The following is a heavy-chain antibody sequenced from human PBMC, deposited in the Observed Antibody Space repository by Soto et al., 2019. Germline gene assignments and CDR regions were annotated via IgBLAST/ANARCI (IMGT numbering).Heavy chain of an antibody. CDR1: GFTFSNYY. CDR2: ISSTGRTI. Sequence: PGGSLRLSCGAYGFTFSNYYMSWIRQAPGKGLEWVSYISSTGRTIYYADPVEGRFTVSRDNAQNSLSLKLNSLRVEDTAVYYCARSYSSGWEFDYWGQGTQVTVS. CDR3: ARSYSSGWEFDY. J-gene: IGHJ4*02. V-gene: IGHV3-11*01. D-gene: IGHD6-19*01.